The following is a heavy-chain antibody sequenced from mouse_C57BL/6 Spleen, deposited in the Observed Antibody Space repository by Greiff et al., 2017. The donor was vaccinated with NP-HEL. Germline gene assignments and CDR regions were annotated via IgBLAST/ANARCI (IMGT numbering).Heavy chain of an antibody. J-gene: IGHJ4*01. D-gene: IGHD1-1*01. CDR3: ARPGNYTTVEYYAMDY. CDR2: INPSTGGT. Sequence: EVQLQQSGPELVKPGASVKISCKASGYSFTGYYMNWVKQSPEKSLEWIGEINPSTGGTTYNQKFKAKATLTVDKSSSTAYMQLKSLTSEDSAVYYCARPGNYTTVEYYAMDYWGQGTSVTVSS. V-gene: IGHV1-42*01. CDR1: GYSFTGYY.